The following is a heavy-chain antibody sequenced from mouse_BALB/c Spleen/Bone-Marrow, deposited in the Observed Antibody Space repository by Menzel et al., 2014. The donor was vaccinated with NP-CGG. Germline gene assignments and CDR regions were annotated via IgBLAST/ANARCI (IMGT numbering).Heavy chain of an antibody. CDR2: INPDSDTI. CDR3: ARAKYGNPWFAY. D-gene: IGHD2-10*02. CDR1: GFDFSRYW. J-gene: IGHJ3*01. V-gene: IGHV4-1*02. Sequence: EVKLVESGGGLVQPGGSLKLSCAASGFDFSRYWMNWVRQAPGNGLEWIGQINPDSDTINYTPSLKDKFIISRDNAKNTLYLRMSKVRSEDTALYYCARAKYGNPWFAYWGQGTLVTVSA.